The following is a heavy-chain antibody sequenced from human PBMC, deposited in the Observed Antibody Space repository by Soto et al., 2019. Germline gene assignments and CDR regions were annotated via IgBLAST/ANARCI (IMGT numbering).Heavy chain of an antibody. CDR3: ARYFDWRGLGYGMDV. J-gene: IGHJ6*02. CDR1: GYTFTSYP. CDR2: INAGNGNT. V-gene: IGHV1-3*01. Sequence: ASVKVSCKASGYTFTSYPMHWGRQAPGQRLEWMGWINAGNGNTKYSQKFQGRVTITRDTSASTAYMELSSLRSEDTAVYYCARYFDWRGLGYGMDVWGQGTTVTVSS. D-gene: IGHD3-9*01.